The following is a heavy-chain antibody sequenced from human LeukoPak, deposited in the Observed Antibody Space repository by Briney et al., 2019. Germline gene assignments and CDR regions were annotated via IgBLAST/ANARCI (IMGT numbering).Heavy chain of an antibody. D-gene: IGHD3-22*01. V-gene: IGHV4-34*01. CDR1: GGSFSGYY. Sequence: PSETLSLTCAVYGGSFSGYYWSWIRQPPGKGLEWIGEINHSGSTNYNPSLKSRVTISVDTSKNQFSLKLSSVTAADTAVYYCARGPYYYDSSGYWHWGQGTLVTVSS. CDR2: INHSGST. J-gene: IGHJ4*02. CDR3: ARGPYYYDSSGYWH.